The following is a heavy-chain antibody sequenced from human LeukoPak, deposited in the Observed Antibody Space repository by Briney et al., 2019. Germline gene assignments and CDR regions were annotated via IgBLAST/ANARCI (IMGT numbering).Heavy chain of an antibody. V-gene: IGHV5-51*01. CDR3: AGHSFDTVDAFDV. J-gene: IGHJ3*01. D-gene: IGHD2-2*02. Sequence: GESLKISCKAPGFSFTNYWIGWVRQMPGKGLEWMGIIYPGDSDTRYSPSFQGQVTISADKPSSTAYLQWRSLKASDTAMYYCAGHSFDTVDAFDVWGQGTIVIVSA. CDR2: IYPGDSDT. CDR1: GFSFTNYW.